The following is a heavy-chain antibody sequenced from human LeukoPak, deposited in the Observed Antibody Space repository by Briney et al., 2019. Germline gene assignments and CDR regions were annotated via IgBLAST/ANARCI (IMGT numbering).Heavy chain of an antibody. CDR1: GDSFSSHY. Sequence: SETLSLTCTVSGDSFSSHYWTWIRQPPGKGLEWIGYISYIGSTNYNPSLKSRVTISIDTSKNQFSLKLSSVAAADTAVYYCARDLVTVTKGFDIWGQGTMVSVSS. CDR3: ARDLVTVTKGFDI. J-gene: IGHJ3*02. V-gene: IGHV4-59*11. CDR2: ISYIGST. D-gene: IGHD4-17*01.